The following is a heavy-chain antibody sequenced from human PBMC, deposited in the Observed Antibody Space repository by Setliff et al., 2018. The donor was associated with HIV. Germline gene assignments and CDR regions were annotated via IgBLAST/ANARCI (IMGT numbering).Heavy chain of an antibody. Sequence: GGSLRLSCAGSGFTFSSYSLNWVRQAPGKGLEWVSYVSGRGDSIYYAASVKGRFTISRDNAKNSLYLQMNRLRAEDTAVYYCARVSELLAYYMDVWGKGTTVTVSS. J-gene: IGHJ6*03. CDR3: ARVSELLAYYMDV. CDR2: VSGRGDSI. V-gene: IGHV3-48*01. D-gene: IGHD1-26*01. CDR1: GFTFSSYS.